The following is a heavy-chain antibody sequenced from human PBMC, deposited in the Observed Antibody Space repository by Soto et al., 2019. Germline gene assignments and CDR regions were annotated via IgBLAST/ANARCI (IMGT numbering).Heavy chain of an antibody. V-gene: IGHV3-23*01. CDR2: ISGSGGST. Sequence: GGSLRLSCAASGFTFSSYAMSWVRQAPGKGLEWVSAISGSGGSTYYADSVKGRFTISRDNSKNTLYLQMNSLRAEDTAVYYCAKLVVVSVLYQYNWFDPWGQGTLVTVSS. D-gene: IGHD2-15*01. J-gene: IGHJ5*02. CDR1: GFTFSSYA. CDR3: AKLVVVSVLYQYNWFDP.